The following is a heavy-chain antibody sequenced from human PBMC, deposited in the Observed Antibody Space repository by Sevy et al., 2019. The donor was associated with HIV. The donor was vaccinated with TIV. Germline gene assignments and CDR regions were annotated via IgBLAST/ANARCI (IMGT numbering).Heavy chain of an antibody. CDR3: SRDRGPAAISDAFDI. D-gene: IGHD2-2*02. J-gene: IGHJ3*02. Sequence: ASVKVSCKASGGNLHNYGINWVRQAPGQGLEWMGGLIPIFRTSTYAQNFRGRITFAADEATNTFYLEMSSLRADDTAVYYCSRDRGPAAISDAFDIWGQGTMVTVSS. CDR2: LIPIFRTS. CDR1: GGNLHNYG. V-gene: IGHV1-69*13.